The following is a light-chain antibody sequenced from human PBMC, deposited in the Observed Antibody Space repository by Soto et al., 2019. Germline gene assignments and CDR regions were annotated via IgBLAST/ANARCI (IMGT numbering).Light chain of an antibody. V-gene: IGLV2-8*01. CDR2: AVT. CDR1: SSDVGGYNY. J-gene: IGLJ3*02. CDR3: SSYAASNNFYFV. Sequence: QSALTQPPSASGSPGQSVTISCTGTSSDVGGYNYVSWYQQYPGRAPKLMIYAVTKLPSGVPDRFSGSKSGNTASLTVSGLQAEDEADYYCSSYAASNNFYFVFGGGTQLTVL.